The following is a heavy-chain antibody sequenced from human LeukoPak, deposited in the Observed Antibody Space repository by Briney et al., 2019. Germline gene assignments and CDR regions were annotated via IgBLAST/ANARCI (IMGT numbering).Heavy chain of an antibody. J-gene: IGHJ4*02. D-gene: IGHD1-26*01. CDR1: GFTFSSYS. CDR2: IKSSTSYI. Sequence: GGSLRLSCAASGFTFSSYSMNWVRQAPGKGLEWVSSIKSSTSYIYYADSVKGRFTISRDNAKNSLYLQMNSLRAEDTAVYYCARDLDGSATFDYWGQGTLVTASS. CDR3: ARDLDGSATFDY. V-gene: IGHV3-21*01.